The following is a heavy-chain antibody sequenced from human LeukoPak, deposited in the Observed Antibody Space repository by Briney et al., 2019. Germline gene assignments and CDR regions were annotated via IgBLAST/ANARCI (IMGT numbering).Heavy chain of an antibody. V-gene: IGHV3-15*01. CDR3: TTYVSTMVRGVITNTHN. J-gene: IGHJ4*02. Sequence: GGSLRLSCAASGFTFSNAWMSWVRQAPGKGLEWVGRIKSKTDGGTTDYAAPVKGRFTISRDDSKNTLYLQMNSLKTEDTAVYYCTTYVSTMVRGVITNTHNWDQGTLVTVSS. CDR1: GFTFSNAW. CDR2: IKSKTDGGTT. D-gene: IGHD3-10*01.